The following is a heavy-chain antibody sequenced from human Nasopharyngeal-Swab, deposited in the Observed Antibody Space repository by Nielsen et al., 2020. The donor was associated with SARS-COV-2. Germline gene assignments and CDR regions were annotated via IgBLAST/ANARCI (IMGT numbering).Heavy chain of an antibody. Sequence: GESLKISCKGSGSSFTSYWISWVRQMPGKGLEWMGRIDPSDSYTNYSPSFQGHVTISADKSISTAYLQWSSLKASDTAMYYCARPAAAGLYFDYWGQGTLVTVSS. V-gene: IGHV5-10-1*01. CDR2: IDPSDSYT. D-gene: IGHD6-13*01. CDR3: ARPAAAGLYFDY. J-gene: IGHJ4*02. CDR1: GSSFTSYW.